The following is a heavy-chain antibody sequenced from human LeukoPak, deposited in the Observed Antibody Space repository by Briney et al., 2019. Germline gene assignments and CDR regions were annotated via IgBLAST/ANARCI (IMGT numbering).Heavy chain of an antibody. CDR1: GGSLSSGSYY. V-gene: IGHV4-61*02. CDR2: IYTSGST. Sequence: PSETLSLTCTVSGGSLSSGSYYWNWIRQPAGKGLKWIGRIYTSGSTNYNPSLKSRVTMSVDTSKNQFSLKLSSVTAADTAVYYCAREVGATDFDYWGQGTLVTVSS. D-gene: IGHD1-26*01. CDR3: AREVGATDFDY. J-gene: IGHJ4*02.